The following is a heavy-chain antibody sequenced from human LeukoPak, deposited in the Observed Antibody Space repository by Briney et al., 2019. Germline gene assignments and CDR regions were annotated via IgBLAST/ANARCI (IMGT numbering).Heavy chain of an antibody. V-gene: IGHV4-61*08. J-gene: IGHJ4*02. Sequence: SETLSLTCTVSGGSISSGGYYWSWIRQHPGKGLEWIGYIYTSGSTNYNPSLKSRVTISVDTSKNQFSLKLSSVTAADTAVYYCARQGSVVVGPFDYWGQGTLVTVSS. CDR3: ARQGSVVVGPFDY. CDR2: IYTSGST. D-gene: IGHD3-22*01. CDR1: GGSISSGGYY.